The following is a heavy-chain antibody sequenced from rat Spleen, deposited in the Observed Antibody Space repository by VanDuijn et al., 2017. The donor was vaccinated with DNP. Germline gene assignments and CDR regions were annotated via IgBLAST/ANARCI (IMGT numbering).Heavy chain of an antibody. CDR3: ASYFYDGYFAMDA. CDR1: GYSLTSSY. CDR2: ISYSGSS. Sequence: EVQLQESGPGLVKPSQSLSLTCSVTGYSLTSSYWGWIRKFPGNKMEWIGHISYSGSSGYNPSRKSRISITRDTSKNQFFLQVNSVTNEDTATYYCASYFYDGYFAMDAWGQGTSVTVSS. J-gene: IGHJ4*01. V-gene: IGHV3-1*01. D-gene: IGHD1-12*03.